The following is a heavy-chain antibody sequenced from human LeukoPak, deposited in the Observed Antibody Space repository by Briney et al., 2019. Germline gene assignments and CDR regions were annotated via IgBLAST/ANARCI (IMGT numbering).Heavy chain of an antibody. J-gene: IGHJ4*02. CDR2: IYPGVSDT. Sequence: ESLKIYCNGSGYSFTSYWIGWVRQMPGKGLEWTRIIYPGVSDTRYSPSFQGQVTFSADKSISTAYLQWSSLKASDTAMYYCARFGFGRVSNPNHWTDYWGQGTLVTVS. D-gene: IGHD3-10*01. CDR1: GYSFTSYW. CDR3: ARFGFGRVSNPNHWTDY. V-gene: IGHV5-51*01.